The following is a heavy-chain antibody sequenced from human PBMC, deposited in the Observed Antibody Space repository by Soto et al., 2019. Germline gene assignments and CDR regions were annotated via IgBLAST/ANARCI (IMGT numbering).Heavy chain of an antibody. CDR1: GRTFRSHA. D-gene: IGHD3-22*01. CDR3: ARDSPYYYDSSGFMYYFDY. V-gene: IGHV1-69*13. J-gene: IGHJ4*02. CDR2: IIPIFGTA. Sequence: GASVRVSCKASGRTFRSHAISWVRQAPGQGLEWMGGIIPIFGTANYAQKFQGRVTITADESTRTAYMELSSLRSEDTAVYYCARDSPYYYDSSGFMYYFDYWGQGTLVTVSS.